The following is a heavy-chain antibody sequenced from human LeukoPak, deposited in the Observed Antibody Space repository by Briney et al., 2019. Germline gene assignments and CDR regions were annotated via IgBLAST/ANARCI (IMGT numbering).Heavy chain of an antibody. D-gene: IGHD1-14*01. J-gene: IGHJ3*02. CDR2: IKTDGRTT. CDR1: GFTFSNSW. V-gene: IGHV3-74*01. Sequence: PGGSLRLSCAASGFTFSNSWMHWVRQAPGKGLVWVSRIKTDGRTTSYADSVKGRFTISRDNAKNTLYPQMNSLRAEDTAVYYGVRNGLTAAFDIWGQGTMVTVSS. CDR3: VRNGLTAAFDI.